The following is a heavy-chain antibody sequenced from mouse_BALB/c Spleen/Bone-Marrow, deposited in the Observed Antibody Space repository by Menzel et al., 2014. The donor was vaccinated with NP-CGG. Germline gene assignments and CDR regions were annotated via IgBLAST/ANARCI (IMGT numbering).Heavy chain of an antibody. V-gene: IGHV1-7*01. D-gene: IGHD2-1*01. CDR3: ARGNPLYAMDY. CDR2: INPCTGYT. Sequence: ESGAELAKPGASVKMSCKDSGYTFTSYWMHWVKQRPGQGLEWIGYINPCTGYTDYNQKFNDKATLTADKSSSTAYMQLSSLTSEDSAVYYCARGNPLYAMDYWGQGTSVTVS. J-gene: IGHJ4*01. CDR1: GYTFTSYW.